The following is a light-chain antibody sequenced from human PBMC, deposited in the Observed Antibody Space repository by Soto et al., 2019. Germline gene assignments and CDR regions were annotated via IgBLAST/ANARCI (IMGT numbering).Light chain of an antibody. J-gene: IGKJ1*01. CDR2: KAS. CDR1: QSISSW. Sequence: DIPMTQSPSTLSASVGDRVTITCRASQSISSWLAWYQQKPGKAPKLLIYKASTLKSGVPSRFRGSGSGTEVTLTISILQSEDFESSFCQQYNSYWTFGQGTKGEIK. CDR3: QQYNSYWT. V-gene: IGKV1-5*03.